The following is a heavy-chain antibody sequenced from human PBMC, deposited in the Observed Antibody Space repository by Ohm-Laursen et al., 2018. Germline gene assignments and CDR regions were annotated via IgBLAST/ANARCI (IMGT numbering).Heavy chain of an antibody. CDR2: IWYDGSNE. CDR1: GFTFSTYE. V-gene: IGHV3-33*08. J-gene: IGHJ2*01. D-gene: IGHD3-22*01. CDR3: ARGQYYYDSSGFVFWYFDL. Sequence: SLRLSCAASGFTFSTYEMNWVRQAPGKGLEWVVVIWYDGSNEYYADSVKGRFTISRDNSKNTLYQQMNSLRAEDTAVYYCARGQYYYDSSGFVFWYFDLWGRGPLVTVSS.